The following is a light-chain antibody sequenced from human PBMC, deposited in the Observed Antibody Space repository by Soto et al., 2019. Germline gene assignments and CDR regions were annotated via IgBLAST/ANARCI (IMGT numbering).Light chain of an antibody. CDR1: QSIASY. J-gene: IGKJ1*01. CDR2: GTS. V-gene: IGKV1-39*01. Sequence: DIQMTQSPSSLSASVGDRVTITCRASQSIASYLNWYQQKPGKAPNLLIYGTSSLQSGVPSRFSGSGSGTDFTPTISSLQPEDFATYYCQQSYSILWTFGQGTKVDIK. CDR3: QQSYSILWT.